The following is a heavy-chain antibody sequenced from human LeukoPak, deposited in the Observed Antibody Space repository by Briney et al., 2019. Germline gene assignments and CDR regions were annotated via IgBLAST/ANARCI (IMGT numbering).Heavy chain of an antibody. J-gene: IGHJ3*02. CDR3: TRQPYGDYGGAAFDT. D-gene: IGHD4-17*01. CDR1: GFTFSGSA. V-gene: IGHV3-73*01. Sequence: GGSLKLSCAASGFTFSGSAMHWVRQASGKGLEWVGRIRSKANSFATAYAASVKGRFSISRDDSKNTAYLQMNSLKTEDTAVYYCTRQPYGDYGGAAFDTWGQGTMVTVSS. CDR2: IRSKANSFAT.